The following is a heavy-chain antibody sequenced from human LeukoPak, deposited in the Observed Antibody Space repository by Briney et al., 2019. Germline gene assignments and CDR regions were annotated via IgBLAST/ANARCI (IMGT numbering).Heavy chain of an antibody. V-gene: IGHV1-2*02. CDR3: ARVPYSSSPLLY. J-gene: IGHJ4*02. D-gene: IGHD6-13*01. CDR1: GYTFTGYY. CDR2: INPSSGGT. Sequence: RWASVKVSCKASGYTFTGYYMHWVRQAAGHGPEWMGWINPSSGGTNYAQKFQGRVPLTRDTSISTAYMELSRLRSDDTAVYCCARVPYSSSPLLYWGQGTLVTVSS.